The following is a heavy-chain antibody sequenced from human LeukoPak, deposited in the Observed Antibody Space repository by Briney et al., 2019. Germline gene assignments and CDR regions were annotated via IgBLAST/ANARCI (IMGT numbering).Heavy chain of an antibody. D-gene: IGHD6-19*01. V-gene: IGHV3-9*01. CDR3: AKDPSSGWYEFDY. Sequence: PGGSLRLSCAASGFTFDDYAMHWVRQAPGKGLEWVSGISWNSGSIGYADSVKGRFTISRDNAKNSLYLQMNSLRAEDTALYYCAKDPSSGWYEFDYWGQGTLVTVSS. CDR2: ISWNSGSI. CDR1: GFTFDDYA. J-gene: IGHJ4*02.